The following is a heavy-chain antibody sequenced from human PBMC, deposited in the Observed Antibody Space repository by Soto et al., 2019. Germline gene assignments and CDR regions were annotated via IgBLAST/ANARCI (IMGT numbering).Heavy chain of an antibody. V-gene: IGHV1-18*01. CDR2: ISAFNGDT. Sequence: QVQLVQSGPEVKKPGASVKVSCKAYGYTFASFGISWVRQAPGQGLEWMGWISAFNGDTNSAQQFLGRVTMTTDTSTSTAYLEVRTLRSDDTALYYCVRDKDTVVVPAASGRWHFDLWGRGTLVTVSS. J-gene: IGHJ2*01. CDR1: GYTFASFG. D-gene: IGHD2-2*01. CDR3: VRDKDTVVVPAASGRWHFDL.